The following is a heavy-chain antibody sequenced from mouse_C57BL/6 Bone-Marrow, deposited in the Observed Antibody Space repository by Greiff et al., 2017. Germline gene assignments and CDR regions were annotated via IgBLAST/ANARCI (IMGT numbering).Heavy chain of an antibody. CDR1: GYTFTDYN. J-gene: IGHJ3*01. CDR3: ARSTMVTTRAWFAY. CDR2: INPNNGGT. Sequence: LQESGPELVKPGASVKIPCKASGYTFTDYNMDWVKQSHGKSLEWIGDINPNNGGTIYNQKFKGKATVTVDKSSSTAYMELRSLTSEDTAVYYCARSTMVTTRAWFAYWGQGTLVTVSA. V-gene: IGHV1-18*01. D-gene: IGHD2-2*01.